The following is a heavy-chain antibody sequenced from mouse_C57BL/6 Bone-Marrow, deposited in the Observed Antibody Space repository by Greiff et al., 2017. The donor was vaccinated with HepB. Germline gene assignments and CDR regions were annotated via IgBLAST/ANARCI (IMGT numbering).Heavy chain of an antibody. CDR1: GFSFTSYG. CDR2: ICSGGST. Sequence: QVQLQQSGPGLVQPSQCLSITCTVSGFSFTSYGVHWVRQSPGKGLEWLGVICSGGSTDYNAAFISRLSISKDNSKSQVFFKMNSLQADDTAIYYCARIGYDEGSGAYWGKGTLVTVAA. CDR3: ARIGYDEGSGAY. V-gene: IGHV2-2*01. D-gene: IGHD2-2*01. J-gene: IGHJ3*01.